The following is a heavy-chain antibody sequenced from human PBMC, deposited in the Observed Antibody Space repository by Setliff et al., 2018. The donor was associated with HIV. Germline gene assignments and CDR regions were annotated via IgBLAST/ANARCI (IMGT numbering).Heavy chain of an antibody. CDR3: AKVPVGVNWYLGL. CDR2: ISAYNGNT. V-gene: IGHV1-18*01. J-gene: IGHJ2*01. Sequence: ASVKVSCKASGYTFTSYGISWVRQAPGQGLEWVGWISAYNGNTNYAQKLQGRVTMTTDTSTSTAYMELRSLRSDDTAVYYCAKVPVGVNWYLGLWGRGTLVTVSS. D-gene: IGHD3-10*01. CDR1: GYTFTSYG.